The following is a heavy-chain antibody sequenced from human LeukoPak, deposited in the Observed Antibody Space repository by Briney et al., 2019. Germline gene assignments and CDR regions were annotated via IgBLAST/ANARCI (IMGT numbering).Heavy chain of an antibody. V-gene: IGHV3-23*01. D-gene: IGHD3-3*01. J-gene: IGHJ2*01. Sequence: GGSLRLSCAASGFTFTSQAVSWVRQAPGKGLKWTSAISGSGDSTYYADSVKGRFTISRDDSRNTVYLQMNSLRAEDTAVYYCARDFWDDFEYFDLWGRGTLVTVSS. CDR1: GFTFTSQA. CDR3: ARDFWDDFEYFDL. CDR2: ISGSGDST.